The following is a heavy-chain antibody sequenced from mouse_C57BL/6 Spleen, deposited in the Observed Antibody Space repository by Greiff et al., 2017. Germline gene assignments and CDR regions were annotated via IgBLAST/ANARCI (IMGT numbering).Heavy chain of an antibody. J-gene: IGHJ4*01. CDR3: AILYDGYLAIDY. Sequence: QVQLQQPGAELVRPGSSVKLSCKASGFTFPSYWMPWVQQRPIQGLEWIGNINTADSETHYNQKFKGQVTMSVDKCSSKAYLQLSMRTSEDSEVYNCAILYDGYLAIDYWGQGTSVTVSS. CDR2: INTADSET. CDR1: GFTFPSYW. D-gene: IGHD2-3*01. V-gene: IGHV1-52*01.